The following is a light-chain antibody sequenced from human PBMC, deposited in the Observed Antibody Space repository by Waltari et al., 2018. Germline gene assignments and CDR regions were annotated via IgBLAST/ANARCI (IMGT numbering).Light chain of an antibody. J-gene: IGLJ2*01. Sequence: QSVLTQPPSVSAAPGPEVTISCSGNRSTIGTEHVSWFQQLPGTVPKVVIYDNSERPPGIPDRFSGSKSGTSATLGITGLQTGDEACYYCGTWDHSLHGVVFGGGTELTVL. V-gene: IGLV1-51*01. CDR2: DNS. CDR1: RSTIGTEH. CDR3: GTWDHSLHGVV.